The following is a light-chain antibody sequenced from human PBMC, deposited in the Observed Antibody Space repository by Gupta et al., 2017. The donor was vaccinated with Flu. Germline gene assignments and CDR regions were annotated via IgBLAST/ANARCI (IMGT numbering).Light chain of an antibody. J-gene: IGKJ4*01. CDR3: QQTNTLPFT. Sequence: VLTQSPDLQSVTPKEKVTLTCRASQNVDDKLHWYQQRGDQSPRLLIKFSSQTFSGVPSRFSGSGSGTMFTLTIDGLEAEDAATYYCQQTNTLPFTFGRGTKVEI. CDR1: QNVDDK. CDR2: FSS. V-gene: IGKV6-21*01.